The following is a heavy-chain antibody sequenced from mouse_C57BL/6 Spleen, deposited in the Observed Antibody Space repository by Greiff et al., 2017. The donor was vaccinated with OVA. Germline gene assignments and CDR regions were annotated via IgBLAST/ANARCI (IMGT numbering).Heavy chain of an antibody. Sequence: EVQRVESGPGLVKPSQSLSLTCSVTGYSITSGYYWNWIRQFPGNKLEWMGYISYDGSNNYNPSLKNRISITRDTSKNQFFLKLNSVTTEDTATYYCASYDYDGFDYWGQGTTLTVSS. V-gene: IGHV3-6*01. CDR1: GYSITSGYY. J-gene: IGHJ2*01. CDR3: ASYDYDGFDY. CDR2: ISYDGSN. D-gene: IGHD2-4*01.